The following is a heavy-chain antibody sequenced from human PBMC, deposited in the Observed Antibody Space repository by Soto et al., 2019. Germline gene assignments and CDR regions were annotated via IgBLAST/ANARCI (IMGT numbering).Heavy chain of an antibody. CDR1: GGSISSGGYS. CDR3: ARVPAY. V-gene: IGHV4-30-2*01. Sequence: QLQLQESGSVLVKPSQTLSLTCAVSGGSISSGGYSWSWIRQPPGQGLEWIAYIYHSVSTYYNPSLKSRVTISVDRSKNQFSLKRSSVNAADTAVYYCARVPAYWGQGTLVTVSS. J-gene: IGHJ4*02. CDR2: IYHSVST.